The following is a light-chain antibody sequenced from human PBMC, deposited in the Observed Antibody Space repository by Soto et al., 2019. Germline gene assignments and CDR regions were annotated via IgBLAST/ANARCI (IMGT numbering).Light chain of an antibody. CDR1: QGISGY. V-gene: IGKV1-9*01. Sequence: IQLTQSPSSLSASVGDRVTITCRASQGISGYLAWYQQKPGKAPNLLNYAASSLQSGDPPRFSGSGSGTEFTLTISSLQPEDFATYYCQQVNSYPLTFGGGTKVEIK. CDR3: QQVNSYPLT. J-gene: IGKJ4*01. CDR2: AAS.